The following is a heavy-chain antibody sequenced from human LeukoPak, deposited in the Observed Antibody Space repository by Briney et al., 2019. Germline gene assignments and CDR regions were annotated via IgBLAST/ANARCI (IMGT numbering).Heavy chain of an antibody. Sequence: GGSLSLSCPASGFTFINYEMKWVHQAPGKGLEWVSYISSGGSTIYYADSVKGRFTISRDNAKNSLFLQMNSLRAEDTAVYYCARGWVGTTHPFDYWGQGTLVTVSS. J-gene: IGHJ4*02. CDR2: ISSGGSTI. D-gene: IGHD1-26*01. CDR3: ARGWVGTTHPFDY. CDR1: GFTFINYE. V-gene: IGHV3-48*03.